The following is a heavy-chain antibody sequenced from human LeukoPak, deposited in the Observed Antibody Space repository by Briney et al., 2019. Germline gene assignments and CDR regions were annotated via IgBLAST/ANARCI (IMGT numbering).Heavy chain of an antibody. CDR3: SRDKDGSWVDSSGLRSLNY. CDR1: GYTFTSYY. CDR2: INLSGGST. Sequence: GASVKVSCKASGYTFTSYYMHWVRQAPGQGLEWMGIINLSGGSTSYAQKFQGRVTMNRDTSTSTVYMELSSLRSEDTAVYYCSRDKDGSWVDSSGLRSLNYWGQGTLVTVSS. V-gene: IGHV1-46*01. J-gene: IGHJ4*02. D-gene: IGHD3-22*01.